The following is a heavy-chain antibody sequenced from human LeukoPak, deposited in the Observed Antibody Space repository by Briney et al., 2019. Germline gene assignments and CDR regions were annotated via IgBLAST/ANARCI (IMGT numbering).Heavy chain of an antibody. CDR2: ISRSGGST. J-gene: IGHJ4*02. Sequence: PGGSLRLSCAASGFTFSSFAMSWVRQTPGKGLEWVSAISRSGGSTYYADSVKGRFTISRDNSKNTLYLQMNSLRAEDTAVYYCAKLQLSGSVYWGQGTLVTVSS. CDR1: GFTFSSFA. D-gene: IGHD3-22*01. CDR3: AKLQLSGSVY. V-gene: IGHV3-23*01.